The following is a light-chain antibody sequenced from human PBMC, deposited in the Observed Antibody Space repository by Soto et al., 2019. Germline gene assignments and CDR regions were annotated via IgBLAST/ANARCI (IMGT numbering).Light chain of an antibody. V-gene: IGKV1-5*01. CDR1: QSISSR. CDR2: DAS. CDR3: QQYNSYL. J-gene: IGKJ1*01. Sequence: DIQMTQSPATLSASVGDRVTITCRASQSISSRLAWYQQKPGKAPKILIYDASSLKSGVPSRFSGSGAGTDFTLTINSLQPDDFATYYCQQYNSYLFGQGTKVEIK.